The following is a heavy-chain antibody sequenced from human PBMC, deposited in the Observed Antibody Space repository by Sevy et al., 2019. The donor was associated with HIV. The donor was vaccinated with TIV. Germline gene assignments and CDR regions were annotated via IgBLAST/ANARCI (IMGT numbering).Heavy chain of an antibody. CDR2: IYYSGST. CDR3: ARGQQPVLAFDI. J-gene: IGHJ3*02. Sequence: SETLSLTCTVSGGSIRSYYWSWIRQPPGKGLEWIGYIYYSGSTNYNHSLKSRVTISLDTSKNQFSLKLSSVTAADTAVYYCARGQQPVLAFDIWGQGTMVTVSS. CDR1: GGSIRSYY. V-gene: IGHV4-59*01. D-gene: IGHD6-13*01.